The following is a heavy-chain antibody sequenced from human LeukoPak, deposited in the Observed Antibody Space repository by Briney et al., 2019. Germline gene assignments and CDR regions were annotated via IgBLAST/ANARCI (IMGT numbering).Heavy chain of an antibody. CDR3: ARLGYCSSTSCPDPDYYYYGMDV. CDR2: IIPILGIA. Sequence: SVKVSCKASGGTFSSYAISWVRQAPGQGLEWMGRIIPILGIANYAQKFQGRVTITADKSTSTAYMELSSLRSEDTAVYCCARLGYCSSTSCPDPDYYYYGMDVWGQGTTVTVSS. D-gene: IGHD2-2*01. J-gene: IGHJ6*02. V-gene: IGHV1-69*04. CDR1: GGTFSSYA.